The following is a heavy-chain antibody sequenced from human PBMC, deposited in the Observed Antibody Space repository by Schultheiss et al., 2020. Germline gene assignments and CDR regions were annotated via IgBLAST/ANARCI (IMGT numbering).Heavy chain of an antibody. J-gene: IGHJ4*02. V-gene: IGHV5-51*01. CDR2: IYPGDSDT. D-gene: IGHD4-17*01. CDR3: ASAHDYGDYFFDY. Sequence: GESLKISCKGSGYSFTSYWIGWVRQMPGKGLEWMGIIYPGDSDTRYNPPFQGQVTISADKSISTAYLQWSSLKASDTAMYYCASAHDYGDYFFDYWGQGTLVNVSS. CDR1: GYSFTSYW.